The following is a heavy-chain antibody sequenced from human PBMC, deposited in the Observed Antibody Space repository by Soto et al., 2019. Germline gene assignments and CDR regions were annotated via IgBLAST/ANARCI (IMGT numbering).Heavy chain of an antibody. CDR2: ISHDGSEK. CDR1: RFTFSSYA. D-gene: IGHD6-13*01. V-gene: IGHV3-30-3*01. J-gene: IGHJ6*02. CDR3: ARAAAYFYHYYYAMDV. Sequence: VQLVESGGGVVQPGKSLRLSCAASRFTFSSYAMDWVHQAPGKGLEWVAVISHDGSEKYYGDSVKGRFTISRDNPNNTVYLQMNSLRPEDTAVYYCARAAAYFYHYYYAMDVWGQGTAVTVSS.